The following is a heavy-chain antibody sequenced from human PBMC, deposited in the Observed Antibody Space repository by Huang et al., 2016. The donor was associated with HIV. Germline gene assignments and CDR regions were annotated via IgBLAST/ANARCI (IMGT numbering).Heavy chain of an antibody. D-gene: IGHD3-16*01. V-gene: IGHV4-34*01. CDR2: VNHRGSA. CDR1: GGPLSGHY. Sequence: QVRLHQWGTGLVRPSETLSLTCAVYGGPLSGHYWSWVRLPPGGSLEWPGEVNHRGSANYNPSLKSRLSMSIDTSKKQFSLKLGSVTAADTALYYCARSLMGEDPFDIWGQGTLVTVSS. J-gene: IGHJ3*02. CDR3: ARSLMGEDPFDI.